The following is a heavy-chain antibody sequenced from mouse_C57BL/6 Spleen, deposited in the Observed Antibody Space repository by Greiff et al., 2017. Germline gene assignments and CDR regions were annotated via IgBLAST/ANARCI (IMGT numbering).Heavy chain of an antibody. CDR2: IDPETGGT. CDR3: RGQKTDYYGSNYFDY. V-gene: IGHV1-15*01. CDR1: GYTFTDYE. D-gene: IGHD1-1*01. Sequence: QVQLQQSGAELVRPGASVTLSCKASGYTFTDYEMHWVKQTPVHGLEWIGAIDPETGGTAYNQKFKGKAILTADKSSSTAYMELRSLTSEDSAVYYYRGQKTDYYGSNYFDYWGQGTTLTVSS. J-gene: IGHJ2*01.